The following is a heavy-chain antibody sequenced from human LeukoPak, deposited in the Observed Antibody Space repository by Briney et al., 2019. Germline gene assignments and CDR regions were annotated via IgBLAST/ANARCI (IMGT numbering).Heavy chain of an antibody. CDR1: GDILNNYH. CDR2: IKHSGGST. CDR3: ARDFSWSVDY. Sequence: ASVKVSCTASGDILNNYHIHWVRQAPGQGLEWMGIIKHSGGSTTYAQKFQGRLTMTRDTSTGTVNMELSGLTSEDTAVYYCARDFSWSVDYWGQGALVTVSS. J-gene: IGHJ4*02. V-gene: IGHV1-46*02. D-gene: IGHD6-13*01.